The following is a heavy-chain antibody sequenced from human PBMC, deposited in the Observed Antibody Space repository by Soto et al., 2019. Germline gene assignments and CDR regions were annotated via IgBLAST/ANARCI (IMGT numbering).Heavy chain of an antibody. CDR3: AKDRTTGTQGLFYGLDV. CDR2: ISFDSSDK. V-gene: IGHV3-30*18. J-gene: IGHJ6*01. CDR1: GFTFNRYG. D-gene: IGHD4-4*01. Sequence: QMQLVESGGGVVQPGRSLRLSCVASGFTFNRYGMHWVRQAPGKGLEWVALISFDSSDKFYLDSVKGRFTLSRDNSKNTMFLQMNNLRSEDTALYYCAKDRTTGTQGLFYGLDVWGQGTTVTVSS.